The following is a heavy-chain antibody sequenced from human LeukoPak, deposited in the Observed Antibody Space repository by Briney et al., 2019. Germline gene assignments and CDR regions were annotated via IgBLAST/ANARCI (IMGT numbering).Heavy chain of an antibody. V-gene: IGHV4-39*02. CDR3: ARESGLRYFDWLLWFDY. CDR1: GGSISSSSYY. D-gene: IGHD3-9*01. Sequence: SETLSLTCTVSGGSISSSSYYWGWIRQPPGKGLEWIGSIYYSGSTYYNPSLKSRVTISVDTSKNQFSLKLSSVTAADTAVYYCARESGLRYFDWLLWFDYWGQGTLVTVSS. CDR2: IYYSGST. J-gene: IGHJ4*02.